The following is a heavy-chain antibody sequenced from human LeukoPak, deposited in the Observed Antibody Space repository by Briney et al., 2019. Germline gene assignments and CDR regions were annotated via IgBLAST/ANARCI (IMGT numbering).Heavy chain of an antibody. J-gene: IGHJ5*02. Sequence: ASVKVSCKASGYNFRAYYIHWVRQAPGQGLEWLGYIRPMTGDTNYAQKFQDRVTFSMDTSTATAYMELRSLRSDDTALYYCGRGVQSFDPWGQGTLVTVSS. V-gene: IGHV1-2*02. CDR1: GYNFRAYY. CDR3: GRGVQSFDP. CDR2: IRPMTGDT.